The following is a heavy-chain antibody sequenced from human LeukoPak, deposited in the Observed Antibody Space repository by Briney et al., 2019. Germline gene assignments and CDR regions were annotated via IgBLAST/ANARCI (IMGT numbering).Heavy chain of an antibody. D-gene: IGHD1-7*01. CDR1: GYTFTGYY. Sequence: GASVKVSCKASGYTFTGYYMHWVRQAPRQGLEWMGWISAYNGNTNYAQKLQGRLTLTTDTSTSTAYMELSSLRSEDTAVYYCARIPPPVVELRYSTNSYYFDYWGQGTLVTVSS. CDR3: ARIPPPVVELRYSTNSYYFDY. V-gene: IGHV1-18*04. J-gene: IGHJ4*02. CDR2: ISAYNGNT.